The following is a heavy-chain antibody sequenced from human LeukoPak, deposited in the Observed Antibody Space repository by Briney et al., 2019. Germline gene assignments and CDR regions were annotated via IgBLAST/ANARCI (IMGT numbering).Heavy chain of an antibody. CDR1: GYTFTGYY. Sequence: ASVKVSCKASGYTFTGYYMHWVRQAPGQGLEWMGWINPNSGGTNYAQKFQGRVTMTRDTSISTAYMELSRLRSDDTAVYYCARGFYCSGGSCYPNYYYYYVDVWGKGTTATVSS. J-gene: IGHJ6*03. CDR2: INPNSGGT. V-gene: IGHV1-2*02. CDR3: ARGFYCSGGSCYPNYYYYYVDV. D-gene: IGHD2-15*01.